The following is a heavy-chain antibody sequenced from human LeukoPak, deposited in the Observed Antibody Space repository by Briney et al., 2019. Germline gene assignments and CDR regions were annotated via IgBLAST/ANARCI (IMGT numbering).Heavy chain of an antibody. CDR2: MYHSGST. Sequence: KTSETLSLTCTVSGYSISSGYYWGWIRQPPGQGLECIGTMYHSGSTFYNPSLKSRVTISVDTSKNQFSLKLTSMTAADTAVYYCARAMNRSGDYLGFDPWGLGIVVTVSS. J-gene: IGHJ5*02. V-gene: IGHV4-38-2*02. D-gene: IGHD3-3*01. CDR3: ARAMNRSGDYLGFDP. CDR1: GYSISSGYY.